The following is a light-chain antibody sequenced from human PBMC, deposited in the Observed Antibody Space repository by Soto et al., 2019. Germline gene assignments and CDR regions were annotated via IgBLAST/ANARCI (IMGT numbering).Light chain of an antibody. V-gene: IGLV2-14*01. CDR1: SSDIGDYNY. Sequence: QSALTQPASVSGSPGQSITISCTGTSSDIGDYNYVSWYQQHPGEAPKLMIFDVSNRPSGVSNRFSGSKSGNTASLTISWLRAEDEADYYCSSYSSSSTSLIFGGGTKLTVL. CDR3: SSYSSSSTSLI. CDR2: DVS. J-gene: IGLJ2*01.